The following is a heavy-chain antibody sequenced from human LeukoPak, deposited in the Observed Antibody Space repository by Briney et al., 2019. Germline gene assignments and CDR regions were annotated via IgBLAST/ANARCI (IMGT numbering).Heavy chain of an antibody. CDR2: IYYSGST. CDR3: ARGRAVAGALDY. D-gene: IGHD6-19*01. Sequence: SETLSLTCTVSGGSISSYYWSWIRQPPGKGLEWIGYIYYSGSTNYNPSLKSRVTISVDTSKNQFSLKLSSVTAADTAVYYCARGRAVAGALDYWGQGTLVTVSS. J-gene: IGHJ4*02. V-gene: IGHV4-59*01. CDR1: GGSISSYY.